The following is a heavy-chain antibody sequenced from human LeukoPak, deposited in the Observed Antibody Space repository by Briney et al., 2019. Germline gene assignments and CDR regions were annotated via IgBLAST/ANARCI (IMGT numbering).Heavy chain of an antibody. CDR2: ISSSSSYI. Sequence: GGSLRLSCAASGFTFSSYSMNWVRQAPGKGLEWVSSISSSSSYIYYADSVKSRFTISRDNAKNSLYLQMNSLRAEDTAVYYCAREYKVLRYFDWLLPTRYYYYYGMDVWGQGTTVTVSS. D-gene: IGHD3-9*01. CDR3: AREYKVLRYFDWLLPTRYYYYYGMDV. V-gene: IGHV3-21*01. CDR1: GFTFSSYS. J-gene: IGHJ6*02.